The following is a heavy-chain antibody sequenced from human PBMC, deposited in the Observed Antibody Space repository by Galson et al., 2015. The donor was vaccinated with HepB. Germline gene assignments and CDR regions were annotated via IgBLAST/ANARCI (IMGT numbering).Heavy chain of an antibody. V-gene: IGHV1-69*04. CDR2: IIPILGIA. J-gene: IGHJ6*02. CDR3: ARDMTIFGVVTKYYYYGMDV. D-gene: IGHD3-3*01. CDR1: GGTFSSYT. Sequence: SVKVSCKASGGTFSSYTISWVRQAPGQGLEWMGRIIPILGIANYTQKFQGRVTITADKSTSTAYMELSSLRSEDTAVYYCARDMTIFGVVTKYYYYGMDVWGQGTTVTVSS.